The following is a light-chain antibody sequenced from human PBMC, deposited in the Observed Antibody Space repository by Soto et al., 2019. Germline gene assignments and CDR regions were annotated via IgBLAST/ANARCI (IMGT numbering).Light chain of an antibody. V-gene: IGLV1-40*01. CDR1: HSNSGAGYD. Sequence: QSVLTQPPSVSGVPGQRVTISCTGSHSNSGAGYDVHWYQQLPGTAPKLLIYGNNNRPSGVPDRFSGSKSGASASLAITGLQAEDEGDYYCQSYDSSLSGWVFGGGTTLTVL. CDR2: GNN. J-gene: IGLJ3*02. CDR3: QSYDSSLSGWV.